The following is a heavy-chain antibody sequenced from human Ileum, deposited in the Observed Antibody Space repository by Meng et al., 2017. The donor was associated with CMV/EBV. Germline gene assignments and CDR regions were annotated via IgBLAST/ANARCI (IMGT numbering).Heavy chain of an antibody. CDR3: ARGSNLHVLVA. D-gene: IGHD3-3*02. V-gene: IGHV4-34*01. Sequence: SDTLSLTCAFYGDSFSYYYWNWVRQPPGKGLEWIGEINHTGVTTYSPSLKGRVTISVDTSKKQFSLSLTSVSAADTAGYYCARGSNLHVLVAWSQGTLVTVSS. CDR1: GDSFSYYY. J-gene: IGHJ5*02. CDR2: INHTGVT.